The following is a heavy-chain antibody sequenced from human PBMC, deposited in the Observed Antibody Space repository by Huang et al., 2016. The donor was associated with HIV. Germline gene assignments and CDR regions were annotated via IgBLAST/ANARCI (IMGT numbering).Heavy chain of an antibody. D-gene: IGHD1-7*01. V-gene: IGHV3-30-3*01. CDR3: ARAPEFGNYQFDY. CDR2: ISHEGSRK. J-gene: IGHJ4*02. CDR1: SSYA. Sequence: SSYAVHWVRQAPGRGLEWVAVISHEGSRKYFGDSVKGRFTISRDNSKNTVYLQMNSLRTEDTAVYYCARAPEFGNYQFDYWGLGTLVTVSS.